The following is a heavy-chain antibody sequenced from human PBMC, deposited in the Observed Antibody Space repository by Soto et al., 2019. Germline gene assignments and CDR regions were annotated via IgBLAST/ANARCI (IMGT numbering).Heavy chain of an antibody. V-gene: IGHV3-64D*06. CDR1: GFTFSSYA. J-gene: IGHJ4*02. CDR3: VKTNYGAQPFDY. CDR2: ISSNGGST. D-gene: IGHD4-17*01. Sequence: GGSLRLSCSASGFTFSSYAMHWVRQAPGKGLEYVSAISSNGGSTYYADSVKGRFTISIXXXXXTXYXQXXXLRAXDTAVYYCVKTNYGAQPFDYWGQGTLVTVSS.